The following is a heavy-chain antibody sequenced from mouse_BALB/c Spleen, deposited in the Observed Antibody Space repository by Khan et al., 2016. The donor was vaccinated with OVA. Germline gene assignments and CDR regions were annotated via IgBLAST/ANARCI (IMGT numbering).Heavy chain of an antibody. CDR3: ARRGVYGIFAY. CDR1: GYTFTTYW. D-gene: IGHD2-1*01. CDR2: INPSTGYT. J-gene: IGHJ3*01. V-gene: IGHV1-7*01. Sequence: QVQLQQSGAELAKPGASVKMSCKASGYTFTTYWMHWVKQRPGQGLDWIGYINPSTGYTEYNQKFKDKATLTADKSSSTAYMQLNSLTSEDSAVYYCARRGVYGIFAYWSQGTLVTVSA.